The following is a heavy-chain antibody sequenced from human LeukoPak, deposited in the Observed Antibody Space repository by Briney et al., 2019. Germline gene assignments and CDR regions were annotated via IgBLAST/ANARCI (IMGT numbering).Heavy chain of an antibody. Sequence: PGGSLRLSCAASGFTFSSYSMNWVRQAPGKGLEWVSYISSRSSTIYYADSVKGRFTISRDNAKNSLYLQMNSLRAEDTAVYYCARDRAVFRGPLDYWGQGTLVTVSS. V-gene: IGHV3-48*04. CDR1: GFTFSSYS. CDR3: ARDRAVFRGPLDY. J-gene: IGHJ4*02. D-gene: IGHD2-8*01. CDR2: ISSRSSTI.